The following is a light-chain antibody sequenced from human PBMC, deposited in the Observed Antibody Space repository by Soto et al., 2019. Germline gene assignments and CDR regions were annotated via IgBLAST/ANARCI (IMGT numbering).Light chain of an antibody. Sequence: QSALTQPASVSGSPGQSITISCTGTSSDVGGYNYVSWYQQHPGKAPKLMIYDVSNRPSGVSNRFSGSKSGNTASLTISVLQAEDEADYYCSSYTSSSTLVVFGGWTQLTVL. J-gene: IGLJ2*01. V-gene: IGLV2-14*01. CDR1: SSDVGGYNY. CDR2: DVS. CDR3: SSYTSSSTLVV.